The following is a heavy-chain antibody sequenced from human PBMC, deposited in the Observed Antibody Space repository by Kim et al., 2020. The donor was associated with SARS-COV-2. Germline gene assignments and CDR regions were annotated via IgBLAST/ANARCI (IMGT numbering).Heavy chain of an antibody. CDR1: GFSFSDYY. V-gene: IGHV3-11*06. D-gene: IGHD6-19*01. J-gene: IGHJ6*01. Sequence: GGSLRLSCAASGFSFSDYYMSWVRQTPGKRLEWVSFISTTGGYTNYADSVKGRFTISRDNTQNSLYLQMNSLRGGDTAVYFCARVHKSAWYDVDYYYGM. CDR2: ISTTGGYT. CDR3: ARVHKSAWYDVDYYYGM.